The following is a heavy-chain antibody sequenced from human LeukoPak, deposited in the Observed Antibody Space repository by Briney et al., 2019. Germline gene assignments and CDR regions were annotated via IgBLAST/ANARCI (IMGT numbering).Heavy chain of an antibody. D-gene: IGHD6-13*01. V-gene: IGHV3-9*01. Sequence: GGSLRLSCAASGFTFDDYAMHWVRQAPGKGLEWVSGISWNSGSIGYADSVKGRFTISRDNAKNSLYLQMNSLRAEDTAVYYCARATGTDSEDYWGQGTLVTVSS. J-gene: IGHJ4*02. CDR2: ISWNSGSI. CDR1: GFTFDDYA. CDR3: ARATGTDSEDY.